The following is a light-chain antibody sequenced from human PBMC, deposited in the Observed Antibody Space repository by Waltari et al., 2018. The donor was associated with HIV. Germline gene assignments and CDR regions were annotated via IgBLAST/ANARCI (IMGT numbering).Light chain of an antibody. V-gene: IGLV1-47*01. CDR2: RNN. Sequence: QSVLTQPPSASGTPGQTVIISCSGTNSKLGNHYIYWYQQLPGATPKLLIYRNNQRPAGVPDRFSGSKSGTSASLAIRGLRPEDEADYYCAAWDDSLSGRVVFGGGTKLTVL. J-gene: IGLJ2*01. CDR1: NSKLGNHY. CDR3: AAWDDSLSGRVV.